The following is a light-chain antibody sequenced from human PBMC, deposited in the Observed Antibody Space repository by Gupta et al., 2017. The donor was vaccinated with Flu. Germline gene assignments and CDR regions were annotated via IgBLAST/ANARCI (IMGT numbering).Light chain of an antibody. Sequence: QRVNISCSGSSSNIGSNYVYWYQQLPGTAPKLLIYRNNQRPSGVPDRFSGSKSGTSASLAISGLRSEDEADYYCAAWDDSLSGVFGGGTKLTVL. V-gene: IGLV1-47*01. CDR2: RNN. CDR3: AAWDDSLSGV. J-gene: IGLJ3*02. CDR1: SSNIGSNY.